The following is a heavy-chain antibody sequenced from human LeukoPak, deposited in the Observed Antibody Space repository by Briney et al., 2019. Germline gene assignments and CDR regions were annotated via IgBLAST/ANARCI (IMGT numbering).Heavy chain of an antibody. J-gene: IGHJ5*02. CDR1: GGSISSYY. D-gene: IGHD2-15*01. Sequence: SETLSLTCTVSGGSISSYYWSWIRQPPGKGLEWIGYIYYSGSTNHNPSLKSRVTISVDTSKNQFSLKLSSVTAADTAVYYCARVDYCSGGSCYEGFGWFDPWGQGTLVTVSS. CDR3: ARVDYCSGGSCYEGFGWFDP. CDR2: IYYSGST. V-gene: IGHV4-59*01.